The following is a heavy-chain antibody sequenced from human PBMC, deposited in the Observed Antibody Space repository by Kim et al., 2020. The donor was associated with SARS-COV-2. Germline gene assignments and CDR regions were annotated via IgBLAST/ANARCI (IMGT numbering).Heavy chain of an antibody. D-gene: IGHD2-15*01. CDR1: GFTFTSSA. V-gene: IGHV1-58*01. CDR2: IVVGSGNT. Sequence: SVKVSCKASGFTFTSSAVQWVRQARGQRLEWIGWIVVGSGNTNYAQKFQERVTITRDMSTSTAYMELSSLRSEDTAVYYCAAGNLGYCSGGSCPMSFNYYDYGMDVWGQGTTVTVSS. J-gene: IGHJ6*02. CDR3: AAGNLGYCSGGSCPMSFNYYDYGMDV.